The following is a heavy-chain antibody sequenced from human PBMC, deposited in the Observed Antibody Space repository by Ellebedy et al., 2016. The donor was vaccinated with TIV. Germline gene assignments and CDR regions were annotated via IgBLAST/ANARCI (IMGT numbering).Heavy chain of an antibody. J-gene: IGHJ5*01. Sequence: PGGPLRLSCATSGFIFSDYAISWVRQPPGKGLEWVSTISGRGDSTFAADSVKGRFTISRDFSKRTVYLQMNSLRVEDTAVYFCATRGHSIGWFDYWGQGTLVTVSS. D-gene: IGHD3-22*01. CDR1: GFIFSDYA. CDR2: ISGRGDST. V-gene: IGHV3-23*01. CDR3: ATRGHSIGWFDY.